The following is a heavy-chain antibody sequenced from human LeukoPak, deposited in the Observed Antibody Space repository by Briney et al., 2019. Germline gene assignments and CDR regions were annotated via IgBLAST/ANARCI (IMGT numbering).Heavy chain of an antibody. CDR1: GFTFSSYW. CDR3: ASGLIITLFDY. V-gene: IGHV3-7*05. CDR2: IKQDGSEK. Sequence: GGSLRLSCAASGFTFSSYWMSWGRQAPGKGLEWVANIKQDGSEKYYVDSVKGRFTISRDNAKNSLYLQMNSLRAEDTAVYYCASGLIITLFDYWGQGTLGTVSS. J-gene: IGHJ4*02. D-gene: IGHD3-10*01.